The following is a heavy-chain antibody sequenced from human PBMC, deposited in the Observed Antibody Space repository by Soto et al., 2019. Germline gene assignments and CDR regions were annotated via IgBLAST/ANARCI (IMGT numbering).Heavy chain of an antibody. J-gene: IGHJ4*02. CDR2: TFYRSKWYN. D-gene: IGHD6-19*01. Sequence: SQTLSLTCAISGDTVSNSTAGWNWIRQSPSRGLEWLGRTFYRSKWYNDYAVSVQSRITVSPDTSKNQFSLQLNSVTAEDTAAYYCAKVSTSSGWYSRFDSWGQGTLVTVSS. CDR3: AKVSTSSGWYSRFDS. V-gene: IGHV6-1*01. CDR1: GDTVSNSTAG.